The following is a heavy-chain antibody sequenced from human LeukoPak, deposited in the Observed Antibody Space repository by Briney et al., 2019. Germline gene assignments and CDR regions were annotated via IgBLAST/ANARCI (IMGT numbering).Heavy chain of an antibody. J-gene: IGHJ4*02. CDR2: INSDESST. V-gene: IGHV3-74*01. Sequence: PGGALRLSCAASGFPFSSYRMHWVRQATGKGQVRVSRINSDESSTSYVDSERRRFTIPRDNAKNTVDVQMDTLRAEDTAVYYCARWGPGAVFGYWGQGTLVTGS. D-gene: IGHD3-16*01. CDR1: GFPFSSYR. CDR3: ARWGPGAVFGY.